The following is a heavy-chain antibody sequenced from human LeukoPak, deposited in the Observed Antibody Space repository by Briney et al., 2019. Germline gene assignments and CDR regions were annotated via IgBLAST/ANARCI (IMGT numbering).Heavy chain of an antibody. V-gene: IGHV3-21*01. CDR3: ARIGSGRFYYYMDV. J-gene: IGHJ6*03. D-gene: IGHD3-10*01. Sequence: SGGSLRLSCAASGFSFNDYSMSWVRQAPGKGLEWVSSITSGSTFIYYAVSVRGRFTISRDNAKNSLYLQMNSLRAEDTAVYYCARIGSGRFYYYMDVWGKGTTATVSS. CDR2: ITSGSTFI. CDR1: GFSFNDYS.